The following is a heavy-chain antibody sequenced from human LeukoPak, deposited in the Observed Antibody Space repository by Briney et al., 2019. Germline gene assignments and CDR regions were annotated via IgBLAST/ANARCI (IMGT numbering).Heavy chain of an antibody. Sequence: GRSLRLSCAASGFTFSSYGMHWVRQAPGKGLEWVAVIWYDGSNKYYADSVKGLFTISRDNSKNTLYLQMNSLRAEDTAVYYCAREVIDYGYYFDYWGQGTLVTVSS. D-gene: IGHD4-17*01. CDR1: GFTFSSYG. J-gene: IGHJ4*02. CDR3: AREVIDYGYYFDY. V-gene: IGHV3-33*01. CDR2: IWYDGSNK.